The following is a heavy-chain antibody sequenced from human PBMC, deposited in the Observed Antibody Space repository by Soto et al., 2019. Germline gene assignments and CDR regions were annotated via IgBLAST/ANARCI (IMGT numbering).Heavy chain of an antibody. D-gene: IGHD3-3*01. Sequence: GGSLRLSCTASGFTFGDYAMSWFRQAPGKGLEWVGFIRSKAYGGTTEYAASVKGRFTISRDDSKSIAYLQMNSLKTEDTAVYYCTRDPTLRATIFGVVIDYWGQGTLVTVSS. CDR2: IRSKAYGGTT. V-gene: IGHV3-49*03. CDR1: GFTFGDYA. CDR3: TRDPTLRATIFGVVIDY. J-gene: IGHJ4*02.